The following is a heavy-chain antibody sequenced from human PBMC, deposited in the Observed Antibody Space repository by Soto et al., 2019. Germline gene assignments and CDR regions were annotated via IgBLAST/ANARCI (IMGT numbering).Heavy chain of an antibody. V-gene: IGHV4-31*03. D-gene: IGHD3-16*01. CDR2: IYYSGNT. CDR1: GGSISSGAYY. Sequence: QVQLQESGPGLVKPSQTLSLTCTVSGGSISSGAYYWSWIRQHPGKGLEWIGYIYYSGNTYYNPSLKSGVTISVDTSKNQFSLKLSSVTAADPAVYYCARVGLRLGDYFDYGGQGTLVSVSS. CDR3: ARVGLRLGDYFDY. J-gene: IGHJ4*02.